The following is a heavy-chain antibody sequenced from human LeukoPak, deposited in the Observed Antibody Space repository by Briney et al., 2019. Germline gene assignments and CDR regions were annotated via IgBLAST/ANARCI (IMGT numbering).Heavy chain of an antibody. CDR1: GFIFSSYW. CDR3: ARGGKLTMLRGVNDY. CDR2: IKQDGSEK. Sequence: PGGSLRLSCVVSGFIFSSYWMTWVRQAPGNGLEWVANIKQDGSEKYYVDSVKGQFTISRDNAKNSLSLQMNSLRAEDTAVYYCARGGKLTMLRGVNDYWGQGTLVTVSS. V-gene: IGHV3-7*01. D-gene: IGHD3-10*01. J-gene: IGHJ4*02.